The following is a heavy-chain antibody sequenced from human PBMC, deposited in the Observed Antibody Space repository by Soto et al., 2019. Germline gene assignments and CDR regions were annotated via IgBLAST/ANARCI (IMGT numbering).Heavy chain of an antibody. CDR2: ISGSGGST. D-gene: IGHD3-22*01. CDR1: GFAFSSYN. CDR3: AKEGYDSSGYSAFDY. Sequence: PGGSLRLSCAASGFAFSSYNRNWVRRAPGKGLEWVSAISGSGGSTYYADSVKGRFTISRDNSKNTLYLQMNSLRAEDTAVYYCAKEGYDSSGYSAFDYWGQGTLVTVSS. J-gene: IGHJ4*02. V-gene: IGHV3-23*01.